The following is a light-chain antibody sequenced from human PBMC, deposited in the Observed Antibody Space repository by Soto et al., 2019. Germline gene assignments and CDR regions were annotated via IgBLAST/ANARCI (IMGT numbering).Light chain of an antibody. CDR1: QGIGVY. CDR2: AAS. V-gene: IGKV1-27*01. Sequence: DIQMTQSPSSLSASLGDRVTITCRASQGIGVYLARFQQKPGKVPKLLIYAASTLQSGVPSRFSGSGSGTDFTLTITSLQPEDVATYYCQKYNSAPLTFGGGTKVEIK. CDR3: QKYNSAPLT. J-gene: IGKJ4*01.